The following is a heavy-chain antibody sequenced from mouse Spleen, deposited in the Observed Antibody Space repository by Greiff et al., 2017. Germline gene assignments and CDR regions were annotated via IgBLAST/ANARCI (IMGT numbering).Heavy chain of an antibody. CDR2: IYWDDDK. CDR3: ARSGDGYLFAY. J-gene: IGHJ3*01. CDR1: GFSLSTSGMG. Sequence: QVTLKESGPGILQPSQTLSLTCSFSGFSLSTSGMGVSWIRQPPGKGLEWLAHIYWDDDKRYNPSLKSRLTISKDTSRNQVFLKITSVDTADTATYYCARSGDGYLFAYWGQGTLVTVSA. V-gene: IGHV8-12*01. D-gene: IGHD2-3*01.